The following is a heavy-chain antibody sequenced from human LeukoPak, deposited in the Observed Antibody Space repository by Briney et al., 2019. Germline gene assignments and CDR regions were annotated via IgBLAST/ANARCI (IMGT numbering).Heavy chain of an antibody. Sequence: SGGSLRLSCAASGFTFSSYAMSWVRQAPGKGLEWVSSISGSGGTTYYAESVKGRFTISRDNSKNTLYLQMNSLRAEETAVYYCAKGLSSGWNLKGSDYWSQGTLVIVSS. CDR1: GFTFSSYA. D-gene: IGHD6-19*01. CDR2: ISGSGGTT. V-gene: IGHV3-23*01. CDR3: AKGLSSGWNLKGSDY. J-gene: IGHJ4*02.